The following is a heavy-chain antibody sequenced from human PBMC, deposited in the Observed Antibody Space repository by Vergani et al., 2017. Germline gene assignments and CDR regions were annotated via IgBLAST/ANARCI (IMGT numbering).Heavy chain of an antibody. J-gene: IGHJ5*02. CDR2: IYPGDSDT. D-gene: IGHD2-2*01. V-gene: IGHV5-51*01. CDR1: GYSFTSYW. CDR3: ARSIVVVPAAIGFWLWFDP. Sequence: EVQLVQSGAEVKKPGESLKISCKGSGYSFTSYWIGWVRQMPGKGLEWMGIIYPGDSDTRYSPSFQGQVTISADKSISTAYLQRSSLKASDTAMYYCARSIVVVPAAIGFWLWFDPWGQGTLVTVSS.